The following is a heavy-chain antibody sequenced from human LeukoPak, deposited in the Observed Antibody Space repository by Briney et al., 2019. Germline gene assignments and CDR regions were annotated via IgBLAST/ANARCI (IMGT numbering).Heavy chain of an antibody. V-gene: IGHV3-30*02. Sequence: GGSLRLSCAASGFTFSSYGMHWVRQAPGKGLEWVAFIRYDGSNKYYADSVKGRFTISRDNSKNTLYLQMNSLRAEDTAVYYCAKEKWFGELSPFDPWGQGTLVTVSS. CDR3: AKEKWFGELSPFDP. CDR1: GFTFSSYG. CDR2: IRYDGSNK. D-gene: IGHD3-10*01. J-gene: IGHJ5*02.